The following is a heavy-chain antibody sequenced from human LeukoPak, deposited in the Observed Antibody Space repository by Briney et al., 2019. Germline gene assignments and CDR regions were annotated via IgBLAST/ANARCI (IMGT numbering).Heavy chain of an antibody. Sequence: GRSLRLSCAASGFTFSSYAIHWVRQAPGKGLEWVAVISYDGSYKYYADSVEGRFTISRDNSKNTLCLQMNSLRAEDTAVYSCARDVVPEGFYYNGLDVWGQGTTVTVSS. D-gene: IGHD2-2*01. CDR1: GFTFSSYA. CDR2: ISYDGSYK. J-gene: IGHJ6*02. V-gene: IGHV3-30-3*01. CDR3: ARDVVPEGFYYNGLDV.